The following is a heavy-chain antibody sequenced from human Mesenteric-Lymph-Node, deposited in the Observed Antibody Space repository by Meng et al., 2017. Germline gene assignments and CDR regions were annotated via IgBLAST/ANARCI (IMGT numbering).Heavy chain of an antibody. CDR2: INHSGST. Sequence: SETLSLTCAVYGGSFSGYYWSWIRQPPGKGLEWIGEINHSGSTYYNPSLKSRVTISVDTSKNQFSLKLSSVTAADTDVYYCATVRADCAGDCYASVIGFDIWGQGTMVTVSS. CDR3: ATVRADCAGDCYASVIGFDI. D-gene: IGHD2-21*02. CDR1: GGSFSGYY. V-gene: IGHV4-34*01. J-gene: IGHJ3*02.